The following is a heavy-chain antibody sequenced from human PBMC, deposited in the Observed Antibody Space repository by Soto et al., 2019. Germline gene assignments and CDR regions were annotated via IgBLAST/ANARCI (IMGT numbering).Heavy chain of an antibody. CDR3: ARGVWAQSDIVVRRSENYYYYMDV. CDR2: MNPNSGNT. V-gene: IGHV1-8*01. J-gene: IGHJ6*03. D-gene: IGHD2-2*01. CDR1: GYTFTSYD. Sequence: ASVKVSCKASGYTFTSYDINWVRQATGQGLEWMGWMNPNSGNTGYAQKFQGRVTMTRNTSISTAYMELSSLRSEGTAVYYCARGVWAQSDIVVRRSENYYYYMDVWGKGTTVTVSS.